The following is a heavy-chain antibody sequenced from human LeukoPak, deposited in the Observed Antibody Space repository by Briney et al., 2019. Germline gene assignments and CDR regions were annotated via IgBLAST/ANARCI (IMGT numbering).Heavy chain of an antibody. CDR3: ARGPYYDILTGYSNDY. CDR1: GFTFSSYA. V-gene: IGHV3-23*01. J-gene: IGHJ4*02. D-gene: IGHD3-9*01. CDR2: ISNSGGST. Sequence: GGSLRLSCAASGFTFSSYAMSWVRQAPGKGLEWVSAISNSGGSTYYADSVKGRFTISRDNAKNSLYLQMHSLRAEDTAVYYCARGPYYDILTGYSNDYWGQGTLVTVSS.